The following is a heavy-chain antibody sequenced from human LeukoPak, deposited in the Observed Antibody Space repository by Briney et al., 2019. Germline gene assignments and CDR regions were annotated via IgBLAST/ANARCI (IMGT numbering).Heavy chain of an antibody. CDR2: MNPNSGNT. V-gene: IGHV1-8*01. CDR3: AIPNFVLRYFDWVPTTDDAFAI. Sequence: ASVKVSCKASGYTFTSYDINWVRQATGQGLEWMGWMNPNSGNTGYAQKFQGRVTMTRNTSISTAYMELSSLRSEDTAVYYCAIPNFVLRYFDWVPTTDDAFAIWGQGTMVTVSS. J-gene: IGHJ3*02. CDR1: GYTFTSYD. D-gene: IGHD3-9*01.